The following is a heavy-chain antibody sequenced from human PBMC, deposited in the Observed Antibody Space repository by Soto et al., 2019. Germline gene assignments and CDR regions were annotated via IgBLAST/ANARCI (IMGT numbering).Heavy chain of an antibody. J-gene: IGHJ6*02. Sequence: SVKVSCKASGGTFSSYAISWVRQAPGQGLEWMGGIIPIFGTANYAQKFQGRVTITADESTSTTYMELSSLRSEDTAVYYCARGRRFPATHYYYYYGMDVWGQGTTVTVSS. V-gene: IGHV1-69*13. CDR1: GGTFSSYA. CDR3: ARGRRFPATHYYYYYGMDV. D-gene: IGHD2-15*01. CDR2: IIPIFGTA.